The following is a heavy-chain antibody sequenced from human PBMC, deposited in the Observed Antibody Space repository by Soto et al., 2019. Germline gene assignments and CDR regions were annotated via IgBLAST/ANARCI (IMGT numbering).Heavy chain of an antibody. V-gene: IGHV4-59*01. J-gene: IGHJ6*02. CDR3: AREGGYYYGMDV. CDR2: FYYSGST. Sequence: WTWIRQPPGKGLEWIGYFYYSGSTNYYNPSLKSRVTISMDTSKNQFSLNLSSVTAADTAVYYCAREGGYYYGMDVWGQGTTVTVSS.